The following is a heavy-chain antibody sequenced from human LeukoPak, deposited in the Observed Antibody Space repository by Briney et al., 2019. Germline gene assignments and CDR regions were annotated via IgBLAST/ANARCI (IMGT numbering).Heavy chain of an antibody. CDR3: AKSNGYGLVDI. CDR1: GYSISGHNY. V-gene: IGHV4-38-2*02. J-gene: IGHJ3*02. CDR2: IYHSGST. D-gene: IGHD3-10*01. Sequence: SETLSLTCTVSGYSISGHNYWGWIRQPPGKGLEWIGTIYHSGSTYYNPSLKSRVTISLDTSRNQFSLKLNSVTAADTAVYYCAKSNGYGLVDIWGQGTMVTVSS.